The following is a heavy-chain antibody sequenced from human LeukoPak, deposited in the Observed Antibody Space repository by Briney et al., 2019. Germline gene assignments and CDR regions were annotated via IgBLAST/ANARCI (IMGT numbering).Heavy chain of an antibody. CDR3: ARQTDIVATIFDY. CDR2: IYPGDSDT. J-gene: IGHJ4*02. V-gene: IGHV5-51*01. Sequence: GESLKISCKGSGYSFTSYWIGWVRQVPGKGLEWMGIIYPGDSDTRYSPSFQGQVTISADKSISTAYLQWSSLKASDTAMYYCARQTDIVATIFDYWGQGTLVTVSS. CDR1: GYSFTSYW. D-gene: IGHD5-12*01.